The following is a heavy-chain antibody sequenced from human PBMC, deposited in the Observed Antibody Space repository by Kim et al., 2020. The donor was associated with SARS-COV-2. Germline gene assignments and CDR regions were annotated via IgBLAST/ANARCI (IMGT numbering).Heavy chain of an antibody. CDR2: ISYDGSNK. J-gene: IGHJ6*02. V-gene: IGHV3-30*18. CDR1: GFTFSSYG. Sequence: GGSLRLSCAASGFTFSSYGMHWVRQAPGKGLEWVAVISYDGSNKYYADSVKGRFTISRDNSKNTLYLQMNSLRAEDTAVFYCAKDREIQIWFNYYYGMDVWGQGTPVTVSS. D-gene: IGHD5-18*01. CDR3: AKDREIQIWFNYYYGMDV.